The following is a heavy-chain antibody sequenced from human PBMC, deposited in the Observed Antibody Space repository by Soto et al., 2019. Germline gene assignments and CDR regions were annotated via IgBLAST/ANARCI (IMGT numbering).Heavy chain of an antibody. CDR1: GGSISSGDSY. CDR2: IYYSGST. Sequence: TLSLTCSVSGGSISSGDSYWSWIRQPPGKGLEWIGFIYYSGSTYYNPYLKSRVSISVDTSKNQFSLKLSSVTAADTAVYYCARDNPADRGNFDFWGQGTRVTVSS. J-gene: IGHJ4*02. D-gene: IGHD3-10*01. CDR3: ARDNPADRGNFDF. V-gene: IGHV4-30-4*01.